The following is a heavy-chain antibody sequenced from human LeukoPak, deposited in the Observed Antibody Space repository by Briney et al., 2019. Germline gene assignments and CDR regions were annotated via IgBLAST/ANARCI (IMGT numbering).Heavy chain of an antibody. CDR2: IIPVLATT. CDR1: GGTFTTSI. V-gene: IGHV1-69*08. D-gene: IGHD1/OR15-1a*01. CDR3: ARSSMEVGTTHEGIFDS. Sequence: ASVRVSCKASGGTFTTSIISWVRQAPGQGLEWMGRIIPVLATTNYAQAFQERVTFTANKPTSTAYMELSSLRSEDTAVYYCARSSMEVGTTHEGIFDSWGQGTLVTVSS. J-gene: IGHJ4*02.